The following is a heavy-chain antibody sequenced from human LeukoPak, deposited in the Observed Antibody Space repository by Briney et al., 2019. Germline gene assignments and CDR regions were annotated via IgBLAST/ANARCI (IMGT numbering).Heavy chain of an antibody. CDR1: GGTFGSYT. Sequence: SVKVSCKASGGTFGSYTISWVRQAPGQGLEWMGRIIPILGIANYAQKFQGRVTITADKSTSTAYMELSSLRSEDTAVYYCASFRTGTTYWKFDYWGQGTLVTVSS. D-gene: IGHD1-1*01. CDR2: IIPILGIA. CDR3: ASFRTGTTYWKFDY. V-gene: IGHV1-69*02. J-gene: IGHJ4*02.